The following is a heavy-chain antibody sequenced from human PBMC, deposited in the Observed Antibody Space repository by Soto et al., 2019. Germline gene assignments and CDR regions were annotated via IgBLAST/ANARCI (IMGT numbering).Heavy chain of an antibody. Sequence: QLQLQESGPGLVKPSETLSLTCTVSGGSISSSSYYWGWIRQPPGKGLEWIGSIYYSGSTYYNPSLKSRVTISVDTSKNQFSLKLSSVTAADTAVYYCARHQPLLRFSLPVPPDYWGQGTLVTVSS. J-gene: IGHJ4*02. CDR3: ARHQPLLRFSLPVPPDY. D-gene: IGHD3-3*01. CDR2: IYYSGST. CDR1: GGSISSSSYY. V-gene: IGHV4-39*01.